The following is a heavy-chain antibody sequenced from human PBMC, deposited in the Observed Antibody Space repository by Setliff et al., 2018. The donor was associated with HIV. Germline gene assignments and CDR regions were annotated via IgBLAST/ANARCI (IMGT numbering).Heavy chain of an antibody. CDR2: INHSGDT. Sequence: PSETLSLTCTVSGGSVSSSSYYWGWIRQPPGKGLEWIGEINHSGDTNYNPSLKSRVTISVDTSKNQFSLKLSSVTAADTAVYYCARLRLLYYYYYMDVWGKGTTVTVSS. J-gene: IGHJ6*03. CDR1: GGSVSSSSYY. V-gene: IGHV4-39*07. CDR3: ARLRLLYYYYYMDV.